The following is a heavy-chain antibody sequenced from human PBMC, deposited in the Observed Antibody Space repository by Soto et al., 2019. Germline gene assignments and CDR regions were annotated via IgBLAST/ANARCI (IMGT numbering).Heavy chain of an antibody. CDR1: GGSISSYY. D-gene: IGHD6-13*01. V-gene: IGHV4-4*07. J-gene: IGHJ6*02. Sequence: SETLSLTCTVSGGSISSYYWSWIRQPAGKGLEWIGRIYTSGSTNYNPSLKSRVTMSVDTSKNQFSLKLSSVTAADTAVYYCARGKYNNSWVDGAYGMDVWGQGTTVTVSS. CDR2: IYTSGST. CDR3: ARGKYNNSWVDGAYGMDV.